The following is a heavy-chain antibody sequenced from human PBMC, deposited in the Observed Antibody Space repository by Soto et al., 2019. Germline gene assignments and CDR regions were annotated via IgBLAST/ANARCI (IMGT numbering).Heavy chain of an antibody. CDR3: AKGPAGGDTHRSADY. Sequence: PGGSLRLSYAASGFTFSNYGMHWVRQAPGKGLEWVAVIRNDGSNEYYADSVKGRFTISRDNPKHTLYLQMNSLRAEDTAVYYCAKGPAGGDTHRSADYWGQGALVTVSS. D-gene: IGHD3-16*01. CDR1: GFTFSNYG. V-gene: IGHV3-30*18. CDR2: IRNDGSNE. J-gene: IGHJ4*02.